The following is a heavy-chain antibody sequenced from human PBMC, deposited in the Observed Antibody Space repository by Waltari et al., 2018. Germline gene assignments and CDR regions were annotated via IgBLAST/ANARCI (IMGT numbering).Heavy chain of an antibody. CDR1: GGSFSGYS. D-gene: IGHD3-16*02. V-gene: IGHV4-34*01. CDR3: ARARNYDYVWGSYRYIYYFDY. Sequence: QVQLQQWGAGLLKPSETLSLTCAVYGGSFSGYSWSWIRQPPGKGLEWIGEINHSGSTNYNPSLKSRVTISVDTSKNQFSLKLSSVTAADTAVYYCARARNYDYVWGSYRYIYYFDYWGQGTLVTVSS. J-gene: IGHJ4*02. CDR2: INHSGST.